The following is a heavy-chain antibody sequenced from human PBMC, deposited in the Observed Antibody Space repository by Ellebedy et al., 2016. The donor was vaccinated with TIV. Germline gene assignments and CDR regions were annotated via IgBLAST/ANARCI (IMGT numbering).Heavy chain of an antibody. CDR3: EAEAPISDSSGYLHPH. D-gene: IGHD3-22*01. CDR1: GGSISNYY. J-gene: IGHJ4*02. Sequence: GSLRLXXTVSGGSISNYYWSWIRQPAGKGLEWIGHIHTSGTTNYNPSIKSRVTMSVDTSRNQFSLKLTSVTAADTAVYYCEAEAPISDSSGYLHPHWGQGTLVTVS. V-gene: IGHV4-4*07. CDR2: IHTSGTT.